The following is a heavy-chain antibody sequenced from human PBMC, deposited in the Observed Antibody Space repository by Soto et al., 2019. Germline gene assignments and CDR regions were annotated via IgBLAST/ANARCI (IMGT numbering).Heavy chain of an antibody. CDR1: GFTFSSYA. CDR3: ARDGGTGSYFYTYYYGMDV. D-gene: IGHD1-26*01. CDR2: ISYDGSNK. V-gene: IGHV3-30-3*01. Sequence: QVQLVESGGGVVQPGRSLRLSCAASGFTFSSYAMHWVRQAPGKGLEWVAVISYDGSNKYYADSVKRRFTISRDNSKNTPYLQMNSLRAEDTAVYYCARDGGTGSYFYTYYYGMDVWGQGTTVTVSS. J-gene: IGHJ6*02.